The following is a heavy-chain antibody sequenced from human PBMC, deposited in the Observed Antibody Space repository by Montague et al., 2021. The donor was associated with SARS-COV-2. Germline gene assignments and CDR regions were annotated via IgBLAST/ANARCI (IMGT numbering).Heavy chain of an antibody. D-gene: IGHD3-9*01. CDR2: IYYSGST. CDR3: ARTYYDILTGYYNRCAFDI. J-gene: IGHJ3*02. CDR1: GSSISSYY. V-gene: IGHV4-59*08. Sequence: SETLSLTCTVSGSSISSYYWSWIRQPPGKGLEWIGDIYYSGSTNYNPSLKSRVTISVDTSKNQFSLKLSSVTAADTAVYYCARTYYDILTGYYNRCAFDIWGRGTMVTVSS.